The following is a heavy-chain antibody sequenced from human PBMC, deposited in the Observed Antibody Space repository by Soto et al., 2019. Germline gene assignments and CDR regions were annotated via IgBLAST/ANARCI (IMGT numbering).Heavy chain of an antibody. CDR3: ERGRCIGTTTVPQNYYYYYGMDV. Sequence: QVQLQQWGAGLLKPSETLSLTCAVYGGSFSGYYWSWIRQPPGKGLEWIGEINHSGSTNYNPSLKSRVNISVETSKIQVSLQLSSVTAAATAVYYCERGRCIGTTTVPQNYYYYYGMDVWGQGTTVTVSS. J-gene: IGHJ6*02. CDR2: INHSGST. D-gene: IGHD4-17*01. CDR1: GGSFSGYY. V-gene: IGHV4-34*01.